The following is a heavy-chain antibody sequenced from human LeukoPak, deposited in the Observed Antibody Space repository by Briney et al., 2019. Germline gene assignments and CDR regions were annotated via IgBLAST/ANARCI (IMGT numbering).Heavy chain of an antibody. CDR3: ARVNPGYGAPLDY. D-gene: IGHD4-17*01. CDR2: IYTNGAT. J-gene: IGHJ4*02. V-gene: IGHV4-4*07. CDR1: GGSISGYY. Sequence: SETLSLTCTVSGGSISGYYWTWIRQPAGKGLEWIGHIYTNGATRYTPSLQSRVIISADKSKKEVSLKLSSVTAADTAMYYCARVNPGYGAPLDYWGQGILVTVSS.